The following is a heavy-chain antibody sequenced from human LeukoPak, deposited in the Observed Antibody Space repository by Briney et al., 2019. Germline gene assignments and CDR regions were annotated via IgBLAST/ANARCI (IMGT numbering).Heavy chain of an antibody. J-gene: IGHJ4*02. CDR1: GGSFSGYY. CDR2: IYYSGST. V-gene: IGHV4-59*01. D-gene: IGHD3-10*01. CDR3: ARASGWFGEFYYFDY. Sequence: SETLSLTCAVYGGSFSGYYWSWIRQPPGKGLEWIGYIYYSGSTNYNPSLKSRVTISVDTSKNQFSLKLSSVTAADTAVYYCARASGWFGEFYYFDYWGQGTLVTVSS.